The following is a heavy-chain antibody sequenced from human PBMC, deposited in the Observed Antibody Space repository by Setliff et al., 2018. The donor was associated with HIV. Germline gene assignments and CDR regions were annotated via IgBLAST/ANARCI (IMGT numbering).Heavy chain of an antibody. CDR1: GGSFSDYY. D-gene: IGHD2-21*02. CDR2: INHSGRT. V-gene: IGHV4-34*01. J-gene: IGHJ4*02. Sequence: SETLSLTCAVYGGSFSDYYWTWIRQPPGKGLAWIGEINHSGRTNYNPSLNSRVSISLDASKNQFSLNLYSVTAADTAVYYCARDQGVVTPLDSWGQGTLVTVSS. CDR3: ARDQGVVTPLDS.